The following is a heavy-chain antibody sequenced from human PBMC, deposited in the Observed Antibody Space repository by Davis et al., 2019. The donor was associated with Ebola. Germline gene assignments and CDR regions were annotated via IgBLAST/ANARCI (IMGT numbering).Heavy chain of an antibody. Sequence: MPSETLSLTCAVFGGSFSDYFWTWIRQPPGKGLEWIGEVRQSGSTNYNPSLKSRVTISVDTSKNQFSLKLSSVTAADTAVYYCAKYSSSWLTPLFDYWGQGTLVTVSS. V-gene: IGHV4-34*01. CDR1: GGSFSDYF. CDR3: AKYSSSWLTPLFDY. CDR2: VRQSGST. J-gene: IGHJ4*02. D-gene: IGHD6-13*01.